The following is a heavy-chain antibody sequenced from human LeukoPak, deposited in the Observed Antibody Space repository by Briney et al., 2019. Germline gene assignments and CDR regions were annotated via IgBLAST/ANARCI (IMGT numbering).Heavy chain of an antibody. CDR3: ASISRQDP. Sequence: GGSLTLSCAASGFTLSSYSMNWVRQAPGKGLEWVSSISSSSSYIYYADSVKGRFTISRDNAKNSLYLQMNSLRAEDTAVYYCASISRQDPWGQGTLVTVSS. CDR1: GFTLSSYS. V-gene: IGHV3-21*01. CDR2: ISSSSSYI. D-gene: IGHD3-9*01. J-gene: IGHJ5*02.